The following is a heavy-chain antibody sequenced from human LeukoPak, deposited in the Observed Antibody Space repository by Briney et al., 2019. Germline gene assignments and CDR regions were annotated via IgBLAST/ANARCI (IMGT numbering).Heavy chain of an antibody. CDR1: GGSISSYY. Sequence: SETLSLTCTVSGGSISSYYWSWIRQPPGKGLEWIGYIYYSGSTNYNPSLKSRVTISVDTSKNQFSRKPSSVTAAGPGGYYCGRNSVWGGYYTGYFQDWGQGTLVTVSS. J-gene: IGHJ1*01. D-gene: IGHD3-3*01. CDR3: GRNSVWGGYYTGYFQD. CDR2: IYYSGST. V-gene: IGHV4-59*08.